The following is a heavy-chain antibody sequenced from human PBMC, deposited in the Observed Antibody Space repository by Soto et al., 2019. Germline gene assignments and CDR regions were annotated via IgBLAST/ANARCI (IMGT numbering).Heavy chain of an antibody. CDR3: AKDPPWTVGPLAMDV. V-gene: IGHV3-23*01. Sequence: GGSLRLSCVASGFTFTTHAMSWVRQSPGKGLEWVSTFSGSGGNIYYAEAVKGRLTISRDDSKNTLYLQMNSLRVEDTAVYYCAKDPPWTVGPLAMDVWGQGTTVTVSS. CDR1: GFTFTTHA. D-gene: IGHD3-10*01. J-gene: IGHJ6*02. CDR2: FSGSGGNI.